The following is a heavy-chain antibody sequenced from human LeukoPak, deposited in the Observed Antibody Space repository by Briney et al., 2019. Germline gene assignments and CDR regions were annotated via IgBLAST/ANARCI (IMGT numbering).Heavy chain of an antibody. CDR3: ARVPMSFGVVIPWFDP. Sequence: GGSLRLSCAASGFTFSSYEMNWVRQAPGKGLEWVSYISSSGSTIYYADSVKGRFTISRDNAKNSLYPQMNSLRAEGTAVYYCARVPMSFGVVIPWFDPWGQGTLVTVSS. J-gene: IGHJ5*02. CDR2: ISSSGSTI. V-gene: IGHV3-48*03. D-gene: IGHD3-3*01. CDR1: GFTFSSYE.